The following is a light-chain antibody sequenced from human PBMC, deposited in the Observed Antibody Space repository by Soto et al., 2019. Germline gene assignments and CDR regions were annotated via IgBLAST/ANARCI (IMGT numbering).Light chain of an antibody. J-gene: IGLJ1*01. CDR1: SSNIGAGYD. Sequence: QSVLTQPPSVSGSPGQRVTISCTGSSSNIGAGYDVHWYQQLPGTAPKLLIYGNSNRPSGVPDRFSGSKSGTSASLPITGLQAEDEADYYCQSYDSSLSSDVFGTGTKVTVL. CDR3: QSYDSSLSSDV. CDR2: GNS. V-gene: IGLV1-40*01.